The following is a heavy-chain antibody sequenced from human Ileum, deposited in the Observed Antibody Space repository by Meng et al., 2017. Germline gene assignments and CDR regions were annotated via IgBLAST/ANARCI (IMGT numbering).Heavy chain of an antibody. CDR1: GFTFSNYP. Sequence: GGSLRLSCAASGFTFSNYPMTWVRQAPGKGLEWVSVISGSGGTTYYADSVKGRFTISRDNSKNTLSLQMNSLRAEDTAVYHCAKGVVVAGTTRHFDYWGQGTLVTVSS. CDR2: ISGSGGTT. CDR3: AKGVVVAGTTRHFDY. V-gene: IGHV3-23*01. D-gene: IGHD2-15*01. J-gene: IGHJ4*02.